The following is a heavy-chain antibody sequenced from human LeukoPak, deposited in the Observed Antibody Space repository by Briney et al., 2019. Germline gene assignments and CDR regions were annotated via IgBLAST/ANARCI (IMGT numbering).Heavy chain of an antibody. CDR2: IIPIFGTA. D-gene: IGHD1-26*01. J-gene: IGHJ4*02. CDR3: ARAPRVGATNGPFDY. V-gene: IGHV1-69*05. Sequence: SVKVSCKASGGTFSSYAISWVRQAPGQGLDWMGGIIPIFGTANYAQKFQGRVTITTDESTSTAYMELSSLRSEDTAVYYCARAPRVGATNGPFDYWGQGTLVTVSS. CDR1: GGTFSSYA.